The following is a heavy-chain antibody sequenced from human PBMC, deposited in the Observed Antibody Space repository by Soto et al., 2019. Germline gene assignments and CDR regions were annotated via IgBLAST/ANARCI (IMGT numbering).Heavy chain of an antibody. D-gene: IGHD2-8*02. Sequence: SETLSLTCTVSGGSISSYYWSWVRQPPGKGLEWIGYISNSGSTNYNPSLKSRVTISVDTSKNQFSLKLTSVTAADTAVYYCARDKITGLFDYWGQGTLVTVSS. V-gene: IGHV4-59*12. CDR1: GGSISSYY. J-gene: IGHJ4*02. CDR2: ISNSGST. CDR3: ARDKITGLFDY.